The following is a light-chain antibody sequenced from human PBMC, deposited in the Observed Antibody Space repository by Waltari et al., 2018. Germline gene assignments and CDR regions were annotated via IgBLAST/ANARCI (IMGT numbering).Light chain of an antibody. Sequence: DIQMTQSPSSLSASIGDRVTISCRASQFVSSYLNWFQQKPGKAPKLLIYATASLQSGVPSRFSGAGAGTDFTLTISSLEPEDFAVYYCQLRSKWLRTFGQGTKVEV. CDR1: QFVSSY. CDR2: ATA. CDR3: QLRSKWLRT. V-gene: IGKV1-39*01. J-gene: IGKJ1*01.